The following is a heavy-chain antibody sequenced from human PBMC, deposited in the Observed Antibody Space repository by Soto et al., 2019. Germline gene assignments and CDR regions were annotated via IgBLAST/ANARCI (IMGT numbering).Heavy chain of an antibody. V-gene: IGHV1-69*01. CDR1: GGTFSSYA. CDR3: AREGGEAGTSDNWFDP. CDR2: IIPIFGTA. Sequence: QVQLVQSGAEVKKPGSSVKVSCKASGGTFSSYAISWVRQAPGQGLEWMGGIIPIFGTANYAQKFQGRVTITADEATSTAYMELSSLRSEDTAVYYCAREGGEAGTSDNWFDPWGQGTLVTVSS. D-gene: IGHD6-19*01. J-gene: IGHJ5*02.